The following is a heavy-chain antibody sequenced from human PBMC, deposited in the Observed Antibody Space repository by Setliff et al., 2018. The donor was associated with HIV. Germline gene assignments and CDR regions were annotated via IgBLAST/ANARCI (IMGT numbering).Heavy chain of an antibody. D-gene: IGHD2-8*02. CDR3: ARLIHTGLLYFDF. CDR2: IYTSGTT. CDR1: GVSIGGHF. Sequence: PSETLSLTCFVSGVSIGGHFWGWIRQPPGKGLEWIGYIYTSGTTEYNPSVESRVTMSLDTSRDQFSLNLRSVTAADTAVYFCARLIHTGLLYFDFWGLGTLVTAPQ. J-gene: IGHJ4*02. V-gene: IGHV4-4*09.